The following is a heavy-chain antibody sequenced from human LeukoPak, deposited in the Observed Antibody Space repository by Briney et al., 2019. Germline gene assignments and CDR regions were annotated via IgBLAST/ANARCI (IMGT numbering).Heavy chain of an antibody. CDR3: STSVSGDY. CDR2: FDAEVGET. V-gene: IGHV1-24*01. Sequence: GASVKVSCKVSVYTLTELSMYWVRQAPGKRLEGIGGFDAEVGETNHAQKFVGKVTSPEDTSTDTAHMELGTQSFEHTTLCYCSTSVSGDYWGQGTLVPVS. J-gene: IGHJ4*02. CDR1: VYTLTELS. D-gene: IGHD3-3*01.